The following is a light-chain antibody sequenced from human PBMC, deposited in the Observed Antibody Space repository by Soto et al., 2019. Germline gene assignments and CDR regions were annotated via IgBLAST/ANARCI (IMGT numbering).Light chain of an antibody. J-gene: IGKJ2*01. CDR2: AAS. Sequence: DIQLTQSPSLLSASVGERVTITCRASQGIRSSLAWYQQRPGRAPKPLIYAASILHSGVPSRFSGSGSGTEFTLTISSLQPEDFATYYCQQLNLFPPFTFGQGTKLEIK. CDR3: QQLNLFPPFT. V-gene: IGKV1-9*01. CDR1: QGIRSS.